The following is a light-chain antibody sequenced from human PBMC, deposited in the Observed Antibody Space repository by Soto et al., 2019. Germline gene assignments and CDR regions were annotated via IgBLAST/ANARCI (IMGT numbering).Light chain of an antibody. Sequence: EIVLTQSPGTLSLSPGERATLSCRASQSVFNNHIGWYQQKPGQAPRRLIFGASFRATGIPDRFTGSGSGTDFTLTISSLQSEDFAVYYCQQYNNWPPYTFGQGTKVDIK. CDR1: QSVFNNH. V-gene: IGKV3-20*01. J-gene: IGKJ2*01. CDR3: QQYNNWPPYT. CDR2: GAS.